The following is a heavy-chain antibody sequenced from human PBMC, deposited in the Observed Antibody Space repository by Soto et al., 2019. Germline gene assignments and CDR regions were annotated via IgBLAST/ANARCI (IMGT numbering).Heavy chain of an antibody. CDR1: GFTFNSYS. CDR2: ISSSSSYI. CDR3: ARSPTRTNYAYRFDP. Sequence: GGSLRLSCAASGFTFNSYSMNWVRQAPGKGLEWVSSISSSSSYIYYADSVKGRFTISRDNSNNILYLQMNSLRVEDTAVYYCARSPTRTNYAYRFDPWGQGTMVTVSS. V-gene: IGHV3-21*06. J-gene: IGHJ5*02. D-gene: IGHD4-4*01.